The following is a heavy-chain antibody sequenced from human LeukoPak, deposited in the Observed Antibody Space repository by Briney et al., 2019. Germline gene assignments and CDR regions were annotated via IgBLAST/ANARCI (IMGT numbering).Heavy chain of an antibody. CDR3: ARVRWTTYIDY. V-gene: IGHV1-3*01. Sequence: ASVKVSCKASGYTFTSYAMHWVRQAPGQRLEWMGWINAGNGNTKYSQKFQGRVTITGDTSASTAYMELSSLRSEDTAVYYCARVRWTTYIDYWGQGTLVTVSS. CDR2: INAGNGNT. D-gene: IGHD5-24*01. J-gene: IGHJ4*02. CDR1: GYTFTSYA.